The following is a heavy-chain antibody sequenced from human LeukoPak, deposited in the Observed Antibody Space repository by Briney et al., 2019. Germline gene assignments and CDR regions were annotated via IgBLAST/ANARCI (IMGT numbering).Heavy chain of an antibody. V-gene: IGHV1-2*02. CDR3: ARGPRITIFGVVMANDAFDI. CDR2: INPKSGGT. Sequence: ASVKVSCKASGYTFTSYDINWVRQATGQGLGWMGWINPKSGGTVYAQKFQGRVTMTRDTSSSTAYMELSRLRFDDTVVYYCARGPRITIFGVVMANDAFDIWGQGTMVTVSS. CDR1: GYTFTSYD. D-gene: IGHD3-3*01. J-gene: IGHJ3*02.